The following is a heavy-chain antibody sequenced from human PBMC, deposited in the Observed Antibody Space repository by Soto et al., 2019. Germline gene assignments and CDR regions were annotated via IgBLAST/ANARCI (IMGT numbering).Heavy chain of an antibody. D-gene: IGHD4-17*01. Sequence: EVQLVQSGAEVKKPGESLKISCKGSGYSFTSYWIGWVRQMPGKGLEWMGIIYPGDSDTRYSPSFQGQVTISADKSISTAYLQWSSLKASDTAMYYCARHGPRTGIAVTTDYWFDPWGQGTLVTVSS. J-gene: IGHJ5*02. CDR2: IYPGDSDT. CDR3: ARHGPRTGIAVTTDYWFDP. V-gene: IGHV5-51*01. CDR1: GYSFTSYW.